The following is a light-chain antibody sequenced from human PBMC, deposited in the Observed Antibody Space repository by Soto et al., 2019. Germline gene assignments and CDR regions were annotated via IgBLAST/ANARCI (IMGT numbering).Light chain of an antibody. CDR2: EVS. V-gene: IGLV2-14*01. J-gene: IGLJ1*01. CDR3: SSYTSSNTLV. Sequence: QSVLTQPASVSGSPGQSITISCTGTSSDVGGYNYVFWYQQHPGKAPKLMIYEVSNRPSGVSNRFSGSKPGNAASLTISGLQAEDEADYYCSSYTSSNTLVFGTGTKVTVL. CDR1: SSDVGGYNY.